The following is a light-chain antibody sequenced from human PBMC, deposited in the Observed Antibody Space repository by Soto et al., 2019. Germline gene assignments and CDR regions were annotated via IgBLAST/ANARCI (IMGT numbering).Light chain of an antibody. Sequence: DIVVTQSPATLSLSPGERVTLSCRASQSVSNYLAWYQQKPGQAPRLLMYDASKRATGVPARFSGSGSGTEFTLTISSLRSEDFALYYCQQYSQWPLYTFGQGTKVDIK. CDR2: DAS. CDR3: QQYSQWPLYT. CDR1: QSVSNY. V-gene: IGKV3-11*01. J-gene: IGKJ2*01.